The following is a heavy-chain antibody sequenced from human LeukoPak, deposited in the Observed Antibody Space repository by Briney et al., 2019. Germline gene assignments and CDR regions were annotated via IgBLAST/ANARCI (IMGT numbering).Heavy chain of an antibody. Sequence: SETLSLTCAVYGGSFSGYYWSWIRQPPGKGLEWIGYIYYSGSTNYNPSLKSRVTISVDTSKNQFSLKLSSVTAADTAVYYCARVGSYYDASDIWGQGTMVTVSS. CDR1: GGSFSGYY. CDR3: ARVGSYYDASDI. J-gene: IGHJ3*02. CDR2: IYYSGST. V-gene: IGHV4-59*01. D-gene: IGHD2-8*01.